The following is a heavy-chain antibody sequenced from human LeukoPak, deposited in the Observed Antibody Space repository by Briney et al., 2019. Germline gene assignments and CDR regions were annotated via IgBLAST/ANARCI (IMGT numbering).Heavy chain of an antibody. CDR2: IYYSGTT. CDR1: GGSISSPNHD. Sequence: SETHSLTCSVSGGSISSPNHDWAWIRQPPGQGLEWIGSIYYSGTTYYNLSLKSRVTLSVDTSQNQFSLKLSSVTAADTAIYFCARGLGANTWVRNWFDPWGQGTLVTVSP. D-gene: IGHD4/OR15-4a*01. J-gene: IGHJ5*02. V-gene: IGHV4-39*01. CDR3: ARGLGANTWVRNWFDP.